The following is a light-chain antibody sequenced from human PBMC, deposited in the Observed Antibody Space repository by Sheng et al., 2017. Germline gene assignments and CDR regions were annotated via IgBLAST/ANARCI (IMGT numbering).Light chain of an antibody. CDR3: QQYGTSIGFT. J-gene: IGKJ3*01. CDR1: QSVNTN. CDR2: GAT. V-gene: IGKV3-20*01. Sequence: EIVMTQSPATLSVSAGERATLSCRASQSVNTNLAWYQQKPGQAPRLLIYGATSRATGIPDRFSGSGSGTDFNLTISRLEPEDFAVYYCQQYGTSIGFTFGPGTKMDIK.